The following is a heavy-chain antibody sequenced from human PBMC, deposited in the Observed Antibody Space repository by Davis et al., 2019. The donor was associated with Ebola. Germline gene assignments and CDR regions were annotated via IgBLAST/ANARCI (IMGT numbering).Heavy chain of an antibody. CDR1: AYTFSNYI. V-gene: IGHV1-18*01. CDR3: ARLGTSADYYAMDV. CDR2: ISTYNGHA. Sequence: ASVQVSCKASAYTFSNYIITWVRQAPGQGLEWMGWISTYNGHAIYAQKLRGRVTITRDTSATTAYMELSSLRSEDTAVYYCARLGTSADYYAMDVWGQGTTVTVSS. J-gene: IGHJ6*02.